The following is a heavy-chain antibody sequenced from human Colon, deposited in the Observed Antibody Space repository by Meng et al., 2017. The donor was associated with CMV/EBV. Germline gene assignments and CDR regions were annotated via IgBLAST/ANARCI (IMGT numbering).Heavy chain of an antibody. V-gene: IGHV1-24*01. J-gene: IGHJ6*02. D-gene: IGHD3-16*01. Sequence: YTLTELSRHWVRQAPGKGLEWMGGFDPEDGETIYAQKFQGRVTMTEDTSTDTAYMELSSLRSEDTAVYYCATGYLRGPNYYYYGMDVWGQGTTVTVSS. CDR3: ATGYLRGPNYYYYGMDV. CDR1: YTLTELS. CDR2: FDPEDGET.